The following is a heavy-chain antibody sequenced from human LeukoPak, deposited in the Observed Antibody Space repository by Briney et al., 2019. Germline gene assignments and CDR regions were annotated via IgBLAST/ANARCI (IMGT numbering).Heavy chain of an antibody. V-gene: IGHV1-46*01. D-gene: IGHD6-13*01. Sequence: ASVKVSCKASGYTFTSYYIHWVRQAPGQGLEWMGIINPSGGSTNYAQKFQGRVTMTRDMSTSTVYMELSSLRSEDTAVYYCARDRGSSSWGGWYFDLWGRGTLVTVSS. CDR2: INPSGGST. J-gene: IGHJ2*01. CDR1: GYTFTSYY. CDR3: ARDRGSSSWGGWYFDL.